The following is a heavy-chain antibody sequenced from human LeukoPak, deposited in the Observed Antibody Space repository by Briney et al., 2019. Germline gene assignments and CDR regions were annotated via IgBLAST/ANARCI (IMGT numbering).Heavy chain of an antibody. CDR3: ARYDFWIRSGPYYYYYGMDV. Sequence: ASVKVSCKASGYTFTSYGICWVRQAPGQGLEWMGWISAYNGNTNYAQKLQGRVTMTTDTSTSTAYMELRSLRSDDTAVYYCARYDFWIRSGPYYYYYGMDVWGQGTTVTISS. CDR1: GYTFTSYG. D-gene: IGHD3-3*01. CDR2: ISAYNGNT. J-gene: IGHJ6*02. V-gene: IGHV1-18*01.